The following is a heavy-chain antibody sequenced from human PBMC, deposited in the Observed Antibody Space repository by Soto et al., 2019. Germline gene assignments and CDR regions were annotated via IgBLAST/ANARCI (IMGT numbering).Heavy chain of an antibody. Sequence: PSETLSLTCTVSGGSISSYYWSWIRQPPGKGLEWIGYIYYSGSTNYNPSLKSRVTISVDTSKNQFSLKLSSVTAADTAVYYCARRTCCDILTGYYCAFEIWGQGTMVTVSS. V-gene: IGHV4-59*08. D-gene: IGHD3-9*01. CDR2: IYYSGST. J-gene: IGHJ3*02. CDR3: ARRTCCDILTGYYCAFEI. CDR1: GGSISSYY.